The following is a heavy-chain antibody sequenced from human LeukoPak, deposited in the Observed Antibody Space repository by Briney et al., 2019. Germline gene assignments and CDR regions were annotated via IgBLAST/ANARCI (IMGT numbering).Heavy chain of an antibody. V-gene: IGHV4-31*03. CDR2: IYYSGST. Sequence: SQTLSLTCTVSGGSISSGGYYWSWIRLHPGKGLEGIGYIYYSGSTYYNPSLKSRVTISVDTSKNQFSLKLSSVTAADTAVYYCASSSDYGGSAPDYWGQGTLVTVSS. J-gene: IGHJ4*02. CDR3: ASSSDYGGSAPDY. CDR1: GGSISSGGYY. D-gene: IGHD4-23*01.